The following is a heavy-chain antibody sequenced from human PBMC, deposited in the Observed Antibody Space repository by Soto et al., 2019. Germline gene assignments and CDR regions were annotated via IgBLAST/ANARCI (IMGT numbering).Heavy chain of an antibody. CDR3: AREYRSSSGRFDN. CDR1: GGSFSSYA. J-gene: IGHJ4*02. D-gene: IGHD6-6*01. V-gene: IGHV1-69*13. Sequence: SVKVSCKASGGSFSSYAISWVRQAPGQGLEWMGGIIPIFGTPSYAQKFQGRVTITADESTNTAYMELSSLRSEDTAVYYCAREYRSSSGRFDNWGQGTLVTVSS. CDR2: IIPIFGTP.